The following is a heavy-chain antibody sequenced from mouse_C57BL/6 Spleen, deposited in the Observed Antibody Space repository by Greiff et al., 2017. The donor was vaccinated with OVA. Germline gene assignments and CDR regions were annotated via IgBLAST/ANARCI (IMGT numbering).Heavy chain of an antibody. J-gene: IGHJ3*01. V-gene: IGHV1-81*01. CDR1: GYTFTSYG. CDR3: ARRGRIAWFAY. Sequence: QVHVKQSGAELARPGASVKLSCKASGYTFTSYGISWVKQRTGQGLEWIGEIYPRSGNTYYNEKFKGKATLTADKSSSTAYMELRSLTSEDSAVYFCARRGRIAWFAYWGQGTLVTVSA. CDR2: IYPRSGNT.